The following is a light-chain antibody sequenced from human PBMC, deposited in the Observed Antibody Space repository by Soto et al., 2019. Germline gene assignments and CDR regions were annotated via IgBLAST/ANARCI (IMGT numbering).Light chain of an antibody. CDR1: RSLVHGDGNTY. Sequence: DLVMTQTPLSSPVTLGQPASISCRSSRSLVHGDGNTYLSWLQQRPGQPPRLLIYEISNRFSGVPDRFSGSGAGTDFTLKISRVEAEDVGVYYCMQATQFPRTFGQGTKVEIK. J-gene: IGKJ1*01. CDR3: MQATQFPRT. CDR2: EIS. V-gene: IGKV2-24*01.